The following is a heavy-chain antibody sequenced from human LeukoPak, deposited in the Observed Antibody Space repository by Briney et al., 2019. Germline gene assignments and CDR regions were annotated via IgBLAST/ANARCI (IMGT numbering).Heavy chain of an antibody. D-gene: IGHD3-22*01. J-gene: IGHJ4*02. CDR3: TTAEDYYDSSGYYY. CDR1: GFTLSDYS. V-gene: IGHV3-64*02. Sequence: GGSLRLSCAASGFTLSDYSMHWIRQAPGKGLEYVSAISSSGHRTYYADSVKGRFTISRDDSKNTLYLQMNSLKTEDTAVYYCTTAEDYYDSSGYYYWGQGTLVTVSS. CDR2: ISSSGHRT.